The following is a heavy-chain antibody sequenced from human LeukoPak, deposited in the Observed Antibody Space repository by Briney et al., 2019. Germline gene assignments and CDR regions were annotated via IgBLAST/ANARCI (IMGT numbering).Heavy chain of an antibody. J-gene: IGHJ4*02. CDR3: AKEVYAATAFDY. D-gene: IGHD2-8*01. CDR2: ISGSGTST. V-gene: IGHV3-23*01. CDR1: GFTFSSYA. Sequence: GGSLRLSCAASGFTFSSYAMSWVRQAPGKGLEWVSSISGSGTSTFYADSVMGHITISRDNSKNTLSLQMNSLRAEDTAIYYCAKEVYAATAFDYWGQGTLVTVSS.